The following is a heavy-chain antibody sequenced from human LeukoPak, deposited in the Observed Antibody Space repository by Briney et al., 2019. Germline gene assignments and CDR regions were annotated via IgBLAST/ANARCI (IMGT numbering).Heavy chain of an antibody. D-gene: IGHD5-18*01. CDR3: ARGVRGYSYGYHYYYYMDV. Sequence: PSETLSLTCTVSGGSISSSSYYWGWIRQPPGKGLEWIGSIYYSGSTYYNPSLKSRVTISVDTSKNQFSLKLSSVTAADTAVYYCARGVRGYSYGYHYYYYMDVWGKGTTVTVSS. CDR1: GGSISSSSYY. J-gene: IGHJ6*03. CDR2: IYYSGST. V-gene: IGHV4-39*07.